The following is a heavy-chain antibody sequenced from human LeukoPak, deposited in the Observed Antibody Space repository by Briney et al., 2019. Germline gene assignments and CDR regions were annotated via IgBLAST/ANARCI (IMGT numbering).Heavy chain of an antibody. V-gene: IGHV4-38-2*02. D-gene: IGHD3-10*01. CDR3: ARDQRGYYGSGSPFDY. J-gene: IGHJ4*02. Sequence: SETLSLTCAVSGYSISSGYCWGWIRQPPGKGLEWIGSIYHSGSTYYNPSLKSRVTISVDTSKNQFSLKLSSVTAADTAVYYCARDQRGYYGSGSPFDYWGQGTLVTVSS. CDR2: IYHSGST. CDR1: GYSISSGYC.